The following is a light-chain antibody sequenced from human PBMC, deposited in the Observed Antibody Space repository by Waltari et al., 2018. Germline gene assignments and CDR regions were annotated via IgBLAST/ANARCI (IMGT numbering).Light chain of an antibody. Sequence: QSALTQPRSVSGSPGQSVTISCTGTSGDVGGYNFVSWYQQNPGKAPKLIIYDVTKRPSGVPDRFSGSKSGNAASLTISGLQAEDEADYYCCSYAGVYLYVFGTGTKVTVL. J-gene: IGLJ1*01. CDR1: SGDVGGYNF. V-gene: IGLV2-11*01. CDR2: DVT. CDR3: CSYAGVYLYV.